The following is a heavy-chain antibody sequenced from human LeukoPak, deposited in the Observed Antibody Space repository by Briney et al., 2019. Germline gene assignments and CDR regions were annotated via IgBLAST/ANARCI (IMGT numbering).Heavy chain of an antibody. J-gene: IGHJ4*02. CDR1: GFTFTSYE. D-gene: IGHD5-18*01. CDR2: ITISGSTI. Sequence: GGSLRLSCAASGFTFTSYEMNWVRQAPGKGLEWVSYITISGSTIYYADSVKGRFTISRDNAKNSLYLQMNSLRAEDTAVYYCARTASFDYWGQGTLVTVSS. V-gene: IGHV3-48*03. CDR3: ARTASFDY.